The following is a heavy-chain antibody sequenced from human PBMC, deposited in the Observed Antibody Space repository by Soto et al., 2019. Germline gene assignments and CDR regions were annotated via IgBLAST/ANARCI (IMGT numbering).Heavy chain of an antibody. J-gene: IGHJ3*02. Sequence: ASVKVSCKASGYTFTSYGISWVRQAPGQGLEWMGWISAYNGNTNYAQKLQGRVTMTTDTSTSTAYMELRSLRSDDTAVYYCARDPTADLVVVPAAMLFAAFDIWGQGTMVTVSS. D-gene: IGHD2-2*01. CDR2: ISAYNGNT. CDR1: GYTFTSYG. CDR3: ARDPTADLVVVPAAMLFAAFDI. V-gene: IGHV1-18*01.